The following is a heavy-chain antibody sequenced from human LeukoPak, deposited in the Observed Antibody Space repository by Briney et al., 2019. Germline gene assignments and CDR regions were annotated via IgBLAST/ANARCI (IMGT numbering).Heavy chain of an antibody. J-gene: IGHJ4*02. Sequence: SSETLSLTCAVYGGSFSGYYWSWIRQPPGKGLEWIGEINHSGSTNYNPFLKSRVTISVDTSKNQFSLKLSSVTAADTAVYYCASRIVVPAAIASDYWGQGTLVTVSS. CDR1: GGSFSGYY. CDR3: ASRIVVPAAIASDY. CDR2: INHSGST. D-gene: IGHD2-2*01. V-gene: IGHV4-34*01.